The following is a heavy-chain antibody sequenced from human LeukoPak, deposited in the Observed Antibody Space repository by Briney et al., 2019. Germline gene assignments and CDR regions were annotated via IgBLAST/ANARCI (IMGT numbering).Heavy chain of an antibody. Sequence: TSSQTLSLTCTVSGGSISSGGYYWSWIRQHPGKGLEWIGYIYYSGSTYYNPSLKSRVTISVDTSKNQFSLKLSSVTATDTAVYYCARGSIVVVPAAIDYWGQGTLVTVSS. CDR3: ARGSIVVVPAAIDY. CDR2: IYYSGST. J-gene: IGHJ4*02. CDR1: GGSISSGGYY. V-gene: IGHV4-31*03. D-gene: IGHD2-2*01.